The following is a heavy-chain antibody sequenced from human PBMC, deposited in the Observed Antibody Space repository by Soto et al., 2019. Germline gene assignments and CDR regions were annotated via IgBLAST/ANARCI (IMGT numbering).Heavy chain of an antibody. J-gene: IGHJ4*02. CDR2: IRNRANSYTT. CDR1: GFTFSDHY. V-gene: IGHV3-72*01. Sequence: EAQLVESGGGLVQPGGSLRLSCAVSGFTFSDHYMDWVRQAPGKGLEWVGRIRNRANSYTTEYAASVKGRFTISRDDSQNSLYLQMSSLKTEDTAMYYCGRRGTSGSVGLDYWGQGTLVTVSS. D-gene: IGHD1-26*01. CDR3: GRRGTSGSVGLDY.